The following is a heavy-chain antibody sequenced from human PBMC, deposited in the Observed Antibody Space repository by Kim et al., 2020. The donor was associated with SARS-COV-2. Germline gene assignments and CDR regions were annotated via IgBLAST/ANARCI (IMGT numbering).Heavy chain of an antibody. J-gene: IGHJ4*02. V-gene: IGHV3-23*01. Sequence: TYYVGSGRGRFTISTDNATNSLYLQMTSLRVEDSAVYYCAKEFVEGSGAYWGQGTLVTVSS. CDR2: T. D-gene: IGHD3-3*01. CDR3: AKEFVEGSGAY.